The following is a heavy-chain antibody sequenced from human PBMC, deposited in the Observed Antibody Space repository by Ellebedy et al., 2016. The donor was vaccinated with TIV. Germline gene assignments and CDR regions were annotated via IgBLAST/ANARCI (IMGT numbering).Heavy chain of an antibody. CDR1: GFTFSNYA. J-gene: IGHJ6*02. Sequence: AGSLRLSXAASGFTFSNYAMTWVRQAPGKGLEWVSGIGDTAHNTYYVDSVKGRFTISRDNSGNTLYLQMNSLRAEDTAVYYCAKARGSSVIDYNYFGMDVWGQGTTVTVSS. CDR2: IGDTAHNT. D-gene: IGHD2-21*01. CDR3: AKARGSSVIDYNYFGMDV. V-gene: IGHV3-23*01.